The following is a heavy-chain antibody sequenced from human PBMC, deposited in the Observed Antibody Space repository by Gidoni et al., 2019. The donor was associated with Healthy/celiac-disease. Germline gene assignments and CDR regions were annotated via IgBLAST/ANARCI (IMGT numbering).Heavy chain of an antibody. D-gene: IGHD2-15*01. J-gene: IGHJ3*02. V-gene: IGHV2-26*01. CDR1: GFSLSNARMG. Sequence: QVTLKESGPVLVKPTETLTLTCTVSGFSLSNARMGVSWIRQPPGKALEWLAHIFSNDEKSSSTSLKSRLTISKDTSKRQVVLTMTNMDPVDTATYYCARGGYCSGGSCYRDDAFDIWGQGTMVTVSS. CDR3: ARGGYCSGGSCYRDDAFDI. CDR2: IFSNDEK.